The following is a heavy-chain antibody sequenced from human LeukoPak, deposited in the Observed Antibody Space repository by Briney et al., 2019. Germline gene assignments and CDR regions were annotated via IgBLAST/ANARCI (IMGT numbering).Heavy chain of an antibody. D-gene: IGHD5-18*01. Sequence: SVKVSCKASGGTFSSYAISWVRQAPGQGLEWMGRIIPIFGTANYAQKFQGRVTITTDESTSTAYMEPSSLRSEDTAVYYCAREIGIQLPKGGIDPWGQGTLVTVSS. CDR1: GGTFSSYA. CDR2: IIPIFGTA. CDR3: AREIGIQLPKGGIDP. J-gene: IGHJ5*02. V-gene: IGHV1-69*05.